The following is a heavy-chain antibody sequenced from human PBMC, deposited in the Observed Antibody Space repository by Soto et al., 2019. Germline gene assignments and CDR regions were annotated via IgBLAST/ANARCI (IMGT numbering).Heavy chain of an antibody. V-gene: IGHV3-30-3*01. D-gene: IGHD2-15*01. CDR3: ARQYGGKPYYYYYGMDV. Sequence: GGSLRLSCAASGFTFSSYAMHWVRQAPGKGLEWVAVISYDGSNKYYADSVKGRFTISRDNSKNTLYLQMNSLRAEDTAVYYCARQYGGKPYYYYYGMDVWGQGTTVTVSS. J-gene: IGHJ6*02. CDR2: ISYDGSNK. CDR1: GFTFSSYA.